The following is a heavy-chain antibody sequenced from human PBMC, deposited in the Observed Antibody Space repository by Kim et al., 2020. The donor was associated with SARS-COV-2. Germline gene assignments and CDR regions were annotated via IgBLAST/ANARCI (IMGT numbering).Heavy chain of an antibody. CDR3: ARTSTMVRGVDY. J-gene: IGHJ4*02. V-gene: IGHV4-59*01. D-gene: IGHD3-10*01. Sequence: NTNPSLKGTVTISVDTYKNQFALKLSSVTAADTAVYYCARTSTMVRGVDYWGQGTLVTVSS.